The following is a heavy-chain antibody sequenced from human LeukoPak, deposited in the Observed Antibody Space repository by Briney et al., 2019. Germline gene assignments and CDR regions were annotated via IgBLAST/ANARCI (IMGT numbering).Heavy chain of an antibody. CDR2: INPNSGGT. CDR3: ARDAAAEWELQLTRDY. V-gene: IGHV1-2*02. D-gene: IGHD1-26*01. J-gene: IGHJ4*02. Sequence: GASVKVSCKASGYTFTGYYMHWVRQAPGQGLEWMGWINPNSGGTNYAQKFQGRVTMTRDTSISTAYMELSRLRSDDTAVYYCARDAAAEWELQLTRDYWGQGTLVTVSS. CDR1: GYTFTGYY.